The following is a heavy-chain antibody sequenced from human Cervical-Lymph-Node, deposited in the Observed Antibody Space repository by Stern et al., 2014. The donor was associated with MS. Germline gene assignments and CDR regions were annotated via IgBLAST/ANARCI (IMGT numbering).Heavy chain of an antibody. Sequence: VQMVESGGGLVQRGGSLGLSCAASGISVSSNYMTWVRQAPGKGLEGVSRYYPGITTDYADSVRGRFSVSRDNSKNTVYLEMNSLTPEDTAVYYCTREMAARRFDPWGQGTLVVVSS. CDR3: TREMAARRFDP. J-gene: IGHJ5*02. CDR1: GISVSSNY. CDR2: YYPGITT. V-gene: IGHV3-66*01. D-gene: IGHD6-6*01.